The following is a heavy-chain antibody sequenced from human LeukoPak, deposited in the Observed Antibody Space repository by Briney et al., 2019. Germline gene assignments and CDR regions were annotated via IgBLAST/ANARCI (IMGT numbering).Heavy chain of an antibody. D-gene: IGHD3-10*01. Sequence: GGSLRLSCAASGFTFSSYGMHWVRQAPGKGLEWVAFIRYDGSNKYYADSVKGRFTISRDDSKNTLYLQMNSLRAEDTAVYYCAKDTALGGSGTDYWGQGTLVTVSS. CDR3: AKDTALGGSGTDY. J-gene: IGHJ4*02. CDR2: IRYDGSNK. V-gene: IGHV3-30*02. CDR1: GFTFSSYG.